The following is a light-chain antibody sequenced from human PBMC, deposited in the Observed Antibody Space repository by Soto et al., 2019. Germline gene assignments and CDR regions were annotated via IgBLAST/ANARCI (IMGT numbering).Light chain of an antibody. CDR3: QQSYSTSVT. CDR2: AAS. CDR1: QSIGTY. V-gene: IGKV1-39*01. Sequence: DIQMTQSPSSLSASVGDSVTITCRASQSIGTYLSWYQQEPGRAPKLLIYAASNLQSGVPSRFSGSGSGTDFTLTISSLQPEDYATYYCQQSYSTSVTFGGGTRWIS. J-gene: IGKJ4*01.